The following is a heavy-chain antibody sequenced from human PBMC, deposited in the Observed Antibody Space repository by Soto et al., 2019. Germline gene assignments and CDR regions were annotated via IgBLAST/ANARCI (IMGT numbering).Heavy chain of an antibody. V-gene: IGHV1-18*01. CDR2: ISAYNGNT. CDR1: GYTFTSYG. J-gene: IGHJ6*02. CDR3: ASSRGAGDYYYYGMDV. Sequence: QVQLVQSGAEVKKPGASVKVSCKASGYTFTSYGISWVRQAPGQGLEWMGWISAYNGNTNYAQKRQGRVTMTTDTSTSTAYMELRSLRSDDTAVYYCASSRGAGDYYYYGMDVWGQGTTVTVSS. D-gene: IGHD3-10*01.